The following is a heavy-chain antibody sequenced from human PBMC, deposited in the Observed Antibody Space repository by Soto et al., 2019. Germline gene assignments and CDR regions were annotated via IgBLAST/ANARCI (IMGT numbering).Heavy chain of an antibody. Sequence: GGSLRLSCAASGFTFSSFGMHWVRQAPGKGLEWVAVIWHDGTNKYYVDSVKGRFTISRDNSKDTLYLQMNNLRAEDTAVYYCARTGLQIVQATSYYYGLDVWGQGTTVTVSS. J-gene: IGHJ6*02. CDR2: IWHDGTNK. D-gene: IGHD2-8*01. CDR1: GFTFSSFG. CDR3: ARTGLQIVQATSYYYGLDV. V-gene: IGHV3-33*08.